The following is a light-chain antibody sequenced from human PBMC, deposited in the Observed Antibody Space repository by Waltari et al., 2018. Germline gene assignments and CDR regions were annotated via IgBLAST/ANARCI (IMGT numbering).Light chain of an antibody. CDR2: DAS. Sequence: ELVLTQSPATLSLSPGESVTPSCRDSQSISNFLAWYQQRPGQAPRLLMYDASKRAIGIPARFSGSGSGTDFTLTISSLEPEDSGIYYCQQRNGWPPMYTFGQGTKLEIK. CDR3: QQRNGWPPMYT. CDR1: QSISNF. J-gene: IGKJ2*01. V-gene: IGKV3-11*01.